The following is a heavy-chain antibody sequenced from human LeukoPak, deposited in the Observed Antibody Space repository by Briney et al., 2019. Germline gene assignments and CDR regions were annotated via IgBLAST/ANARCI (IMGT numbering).Heavy chain of an antibody. V-gene: IGHV3-23*01. CDR1: GFTFSTFA. CDR3: AKDFHGDFPYFFDY. J-gene: IGHJ4*02. CDR2: IFPSGGEI. Sequence: GGSLRLSCAASGFTFSTFAMIWVRQPPGKGLEWVSSIFPSGGEIHYADSVRGRFTISRDNSKSTLSLQMNSLRADDTAVYYCAKDFHGDFPYFFDYWGQGSLVTVSS.